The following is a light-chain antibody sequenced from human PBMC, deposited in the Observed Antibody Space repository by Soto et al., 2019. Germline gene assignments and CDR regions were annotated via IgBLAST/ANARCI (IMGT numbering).Light chain of an antibody. V-gene: IGLV4-60*02. J-gene: IGLJ2*01. CDR3: ETCDSNTRV. Sequence: QPVLTQSSSASASLGSSVKLTCTLSSGHSSYIIAWHQQQPGRAPRYLMRLEGSGSYNKGSGVPDRFSGSSSGADRYLTISNLQFEDEADYYCETCDSNTRVFVGGTKLTVL. CDR2: LEGSGSY. CDR1: SGHSSYI.